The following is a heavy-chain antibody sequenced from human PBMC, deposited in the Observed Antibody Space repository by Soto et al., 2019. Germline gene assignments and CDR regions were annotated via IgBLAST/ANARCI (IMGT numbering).Heavy chain of an antibody. CDR2: ILYDGRKQ. J-gene: IGHJ5*01. CDR1: GFRFSDYG. Sequence: PGGSLRLSCAASGFRFSDYGVHWVRQAPGKGLQWVATILYDGRKQFYADSVKGRFTISRDNSKNTLYLQMNSLRTEDTAVYSCAKVQFYYDSTGSYDSWGQGTLVTVSS. V-gene: IGHV3-30*18. CDR3: AKVQFYYDSTGSYDS. D-gene: IGHD3-22*01.